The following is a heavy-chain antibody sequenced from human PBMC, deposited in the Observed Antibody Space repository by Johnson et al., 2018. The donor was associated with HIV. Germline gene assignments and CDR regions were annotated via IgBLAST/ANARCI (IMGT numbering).Heavy chain of an antibody. CDR3: AKERTAMVTHFDA. V-gene: IGHV3-23*03. D-gene: IGHD5-18*01. CDR2: LYSDGGT. CDR1: GLTFSNYA. J-gene: IGHJ3*01. Sequence: VLLVESGGGLVQPGGSLRLSCAASGLTFSNYAMSWVRQAPGKGLEWVSVLYSDGGTYYADSVKGRFTISRDNSKNTLYLQMNSLRTEDSGVYYCAKERTAMVTHFDAWGQGTRVTVSS.